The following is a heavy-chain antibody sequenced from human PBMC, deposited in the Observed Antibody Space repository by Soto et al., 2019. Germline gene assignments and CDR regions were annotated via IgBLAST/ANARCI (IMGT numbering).Heavy chain of an antibody. CDR1: GGSFSGYY. V-gene: IGHV4-34*01. J-gene: IGHJ4*02. CDR3: ARGEEIATNIFDY. D-gene: IGHD2-21*01. Sequence: QVQLQQWGAGLLKPSETLSLTCAVYGGSFSGYYWSWIRQPPGKGLEWIGESNHSGSTNYNPSLKSRVTISVDTAMNQFCLKLSYVPAADTAVYYCARGEEIATNIFDYWGQGTLVTVSS. CDR2: SNHSGST.